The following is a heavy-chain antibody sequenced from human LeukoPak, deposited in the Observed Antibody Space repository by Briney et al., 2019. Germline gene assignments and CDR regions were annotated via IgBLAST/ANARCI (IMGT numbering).Heavy chain of an antibody. CDR3: ARGPYYDILTGYYRRYNWFDP. J-gene: IGHJ5*02. V-gene: IGHV4-34*01. CDR1: GFTVSSNY. D-gene: IGHD3-9*01. Sequence: NSGGSLRLSCAASGFTVSSNYMSWVRQAPGKGLEWIGEINHSGSTNYNPSLKSRVTISVDTSKNQFSLKLSSVTAADTAVYYCARGPYYDILTGYYRRYNWFDPWGQGTLVTVSS. CDR2: INHSGST.